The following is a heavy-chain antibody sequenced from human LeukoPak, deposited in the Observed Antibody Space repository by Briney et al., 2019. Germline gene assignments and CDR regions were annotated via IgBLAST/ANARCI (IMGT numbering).Heavy chain of an antibody. CDR3: AREQIVDTAMGSPFFDY. J-gene: IGHJ4*02. CDR2: IKQDGSEK. CDR1: GFTFSSYW. V-gene: IGHV3-7*01. D-gene: IGHD5-18*01. Sequence: GGSLRLSCAASGFTFSSYWMSWVRQAPGKGLEWVANIKQDGSEKYYVDSVKGRFTISRDNAKNSLYLQMNSLRAEDTAVYYCAREQIVDTAMGSPFFDYWGQGTLVTVSS.